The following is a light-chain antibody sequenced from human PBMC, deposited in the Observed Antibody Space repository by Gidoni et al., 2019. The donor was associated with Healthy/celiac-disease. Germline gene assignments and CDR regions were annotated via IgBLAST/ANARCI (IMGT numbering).Light chain of an antibody. CDR3: QQYDNIPYT. Sequence: DIQITQSPSSLSASVGDRVTITCQASQEISNYLNWYQQKPGKAPKLLIYDASNLETGVPSRFSGSGSGTDVTFTISSLQPEDIATYYCQQYDNIPYTFGQXTKLEIK. J-gene: IGKJ2*01. V-gene: IGKV1-33*01. CDR2: DAS. CDR1: QEISNY.